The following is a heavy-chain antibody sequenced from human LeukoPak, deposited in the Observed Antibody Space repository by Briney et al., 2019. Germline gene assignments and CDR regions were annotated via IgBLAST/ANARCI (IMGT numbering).Heavy chain of an antibody. D-gene: IGHD2-2*01. CDR3: ASEPPRYCSSTSCYEQH. CDR2: IYHSGST. V-gene: IGHV4-38-2*01. CDR1: GYSISSGYY. J-gene: IGHJ4*02. Sequence: PSETLSLTCAVSGYSISSGYYWGWIRQPPGKGLEWIGSIYHSGSTYYNPSLKSRVTISVDTSKNQFSLKLSSVTAVDTAVYYCASEPPRYCSSTSCYEQHWGQGTLVTVSS.